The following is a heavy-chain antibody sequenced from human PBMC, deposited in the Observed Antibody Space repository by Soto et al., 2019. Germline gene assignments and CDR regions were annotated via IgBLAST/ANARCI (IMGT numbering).Heavy chain of an antibody. CDR1: GGSVSSTSAG. CDR2: TYYRSKWYY. D-gene: IGHD1-26*01. CDR3: ARGEQYSGRIFDY. J-gene: IGHJ4*01. V-gene: IGHV6-1*01. Sequence: SQTLSRTCAITGGSVSSTSAGWSWVRQSPSRGLEWLGRTYYRSKWYYEYAVSVRGRITINPDTSKNQYSLQLNSVTPEDTAVYFCARGEQYSGRIFDYWGQGTLVT.